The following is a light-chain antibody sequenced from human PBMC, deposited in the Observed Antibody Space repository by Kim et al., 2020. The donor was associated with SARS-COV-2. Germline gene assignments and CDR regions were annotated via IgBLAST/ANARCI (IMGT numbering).Light chain of an antibody. CDR2: DAS. J-gene: IGKJ1*01. CDR1: QSITRW. V-gene: IGKV1-5*01. CDR3: QQYKRYPWT. Sequence: AYGEDRVTLSGRDSQSITRWLAWDQQKPGRAPKVLIYDASTLGSGVPSRFSGSGSGTEFTLTISSLQPDDFATYFSQQYKRYPWTFGQGTTVDIK.